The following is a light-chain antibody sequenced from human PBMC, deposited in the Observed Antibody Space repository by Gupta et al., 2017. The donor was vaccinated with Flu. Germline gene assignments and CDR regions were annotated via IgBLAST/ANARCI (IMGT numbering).Light chain of an antibody. J-gene: IGLJ2*01. Sequence: QSVLTQPRPVSGSPGQSVTISCTGTSDDVGGYNYVSWYQQHLAKAPKIIIYDVNRRPSGVPDRFSGSRSGNTASLTISGLQAEDDAEYFCCSYAGSYSWVFGGGTKLTVL. CDR1: SDDVGGYNY. CDR2: DVN. V-gene: IGLV2-11*01. CDR3: CSYAGSYSWV.